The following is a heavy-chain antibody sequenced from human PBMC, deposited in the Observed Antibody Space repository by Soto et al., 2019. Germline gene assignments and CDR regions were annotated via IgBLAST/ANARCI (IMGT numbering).Heavy chain of an antibody. J-gene: IGHJ6*02. CDR1: GYTFTSYA. CDR3: AGGCIGCHGMGA. D-gene: IGHD2-8*01. Sequence: QVQLVQSGAEVKKPGASVKVSCKASGYTFTSYAMHWVRQAPGQRLEWMGWINADNGNTKYSQKFQGRVTITRDTYATTPYMGLRSVRSEETAVYSCAGGCIGCHGMGAWGQGGTVTVSS. CDR2: INADNGNT. V-gene: IGHV1-3*01.